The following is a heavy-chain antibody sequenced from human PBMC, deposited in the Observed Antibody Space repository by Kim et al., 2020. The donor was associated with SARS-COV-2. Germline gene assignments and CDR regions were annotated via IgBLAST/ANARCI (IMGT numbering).Heavy chain of an antibody. CDR3: SSRPA. Sequence: IKQDGMGKHYADSVKGRFTISRDNAKNSLYLQMNSLRTEDTAVYYCSSRPAWGQGTLVTVSS. J-gene: IGHJ5*02. CDR2: IKQDGMGK. V-gene: IGHV3-7*01.